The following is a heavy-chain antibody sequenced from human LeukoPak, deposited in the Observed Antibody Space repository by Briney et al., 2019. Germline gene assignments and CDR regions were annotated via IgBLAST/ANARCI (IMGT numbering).Heavy chain of an antibody. J-gene: IGHJ3*02. CDR3: ARSFDTHAFDI. Sequence: SETLSRTCTASGGSINNYYWSWIRQPAGKGLEWIGRIYSSGSTNYNPSLKSRVAMSIGTSRNHFSLKLTSVTAADTAIYYCARSFDTHAFDIWGQGTVVTVSS. V-gene: IGHV4-4*07. CDR2: IYSSGST. CDR1: GGSINNYY.